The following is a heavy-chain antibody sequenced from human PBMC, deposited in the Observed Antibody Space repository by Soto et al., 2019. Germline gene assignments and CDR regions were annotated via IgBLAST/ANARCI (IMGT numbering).Heavy chain of an antibody. D-gene: IGHD3-3*01. CDR1: GFNFKNYG. CDR3: AKDLDIVLGVVPDATGSFDL. J-gene: IGHJ4*02. Sequence: GGSLRLSCATSGFNFKNYGMSWVRLAPGQGLEWVSAISGSGSETYYADSVKGRFTITRDNSKETLFLQMNSLRAEDTAIYYCAKDLDIVLGVVPDATGSFDLWGQGTLVTVSS. CDR2: ISGSGSET. V-gene: IGHV3-23*01.